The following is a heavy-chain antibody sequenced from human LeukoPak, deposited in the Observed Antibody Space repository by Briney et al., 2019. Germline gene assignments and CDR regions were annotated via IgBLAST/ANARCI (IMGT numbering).Heavy chain of an antibody. Sequence: KPSETLSLTCTVSGGSISSYYWSWIRQPPGKGLEWMGYIYYSGSTNYNPSLKSRVTISVDTSKNQFSLKLSSVTAADTAVYYCARQAWLGSSWYIIDYWGQGTLVTVSA. CDR3: ARQAWLGSSWYIIDY. V-gene: IGHV4-59*08. D-gene: IGHD6-13*01. J-gene: IGHJ4*02. CDR2: IYYSGST. CDR1: GGSISSYY.